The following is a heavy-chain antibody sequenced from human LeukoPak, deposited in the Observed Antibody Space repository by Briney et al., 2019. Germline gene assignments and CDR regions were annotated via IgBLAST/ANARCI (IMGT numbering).Heavy chain of an antibody. CDR3: ARDYRIAARWGIDP. V-gene: IGHV4-59*01. D-gene: IGHD6-6*01. CDR2: IYYSGST. CDR1: GGSISSYY. Sequence: SETLSLTCTVSGGSISSYYWTWIRQPPGKGLEWIGYIYYSGSTNYNPSLKSRVTISVDTSKNQFSLKLSSVTAADTAVYYCARDYRIAARWGIDPWGQGTLVTVSS. J-gene: IGHJ5*02.